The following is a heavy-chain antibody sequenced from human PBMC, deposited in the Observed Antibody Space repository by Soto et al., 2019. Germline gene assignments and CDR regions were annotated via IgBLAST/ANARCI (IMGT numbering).Heavy chain of an antibody. CDR1: GYSFTSYW. J-gene: IGHJ6*02. CDR3: ARHKEAIAAAGTYYYYYGMDV. V-gene: IGHV5-10-1*01. Sequence: PGESLKISCKGSGYSFTSYWISWVRQMPGKGLEWMGRIDPSDSYTNYSPSFQGHVTISADKSISTAYLQWSSLKASDTAMYYCARHKEAIAAAGTYYYYYGMDVWGQGTTVTVSS. D-gene: IGHD6-13*01. CDR2: IDPSDSYT.